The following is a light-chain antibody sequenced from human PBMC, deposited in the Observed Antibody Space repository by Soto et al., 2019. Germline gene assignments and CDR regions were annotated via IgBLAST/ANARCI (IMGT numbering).Light chain of an antibody. V-gene: IGKV3-15*01. CDR2: GAS. J-gene: IGKJ2*01. CDR1: PSVSSN. Sequence: ETVMTQSPATLSVSPGERATLSCRASPSVSSNLAWYQQRPGQAPRLLIYGASTRAPGIPARFSGSGSGTEFTLTISSLQSEDFAVYYCQQYDNWPLYTFGQGTKLEIK. CDR3: QQYDNWPLYT.